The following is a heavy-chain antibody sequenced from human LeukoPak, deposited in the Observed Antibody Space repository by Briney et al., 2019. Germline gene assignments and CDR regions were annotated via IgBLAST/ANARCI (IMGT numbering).Heavy chain of an antibody. Sequence: SETLSLTCAVYGGSFGGYYWSWIRQPPGKGLEWIGEINHSGSTNYNPSLKSRVTISVDTSKNQFSLKLSSVTAADTAVYYCARVLLGELVLFDYCGQGTLVTVSS. V-gene: IGHV4-34*01. D-gene: IGHD1-26*01. CDR1: GGSFGGYY. CDR2: INHSGST. CDR3: ARVLLGELVLFDY. J-gene: IGHJ4*02.